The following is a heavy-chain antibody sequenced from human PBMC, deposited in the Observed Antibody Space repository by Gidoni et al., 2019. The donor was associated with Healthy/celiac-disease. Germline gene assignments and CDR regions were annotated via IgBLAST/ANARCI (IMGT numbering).Heavy chain of an antibody. V-gene: IGHV4-34*01. D-gene: IGHD3-16*02. CDR1: GGSFSGYY. CDR3: ARGVRNDYVWGSYRLGGSYFDY. CDR2: INHSGST. J-gene: IGHJ4*02. Sequence: QVQLQQWGAGLFTPSAPLSLPCAAYGGSFSGYYWVWFRQPPGKGLEWIGEINHSGSTNYNPSLKSRVTISVDTSKNQFSLKLSSVTAADTAVYYCARGVRNDYVWGSYRLGGSYFDYWGQGTLVTVSS.